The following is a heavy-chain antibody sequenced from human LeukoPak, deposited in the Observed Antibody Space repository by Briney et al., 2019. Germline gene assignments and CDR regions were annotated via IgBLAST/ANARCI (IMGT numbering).Heavy chain of an antibody. CDR2: FDPEDGET. CDR3: ATAGWVYSSSAAGAYYFDY. V-gene: IGHV1-24*01. CDR1: GYTLTELS. D-gene: IGHD6-6*01. Sequence: ASVKVSCKVSGYTLTELSMHWVRQAPGKGLEWMGGFDPEDGETIYARKFQGRVTMTEDTSTDTAYMELSSLRSEDTAVYYCATAGWVYSSSAAGAYYFDYWGQGTLVTVSS. J-gene: IGHJ4*02.